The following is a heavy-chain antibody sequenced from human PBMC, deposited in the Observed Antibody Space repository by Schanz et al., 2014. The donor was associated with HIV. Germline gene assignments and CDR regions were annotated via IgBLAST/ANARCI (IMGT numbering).Heavy chain of an antibody. Sequence: EVQLLESGGHLVQPGGSLRLSCAASGLTFSRHAMSWVRQAPGKGLDWVSTISGSDGDTYYADSVKGRFTISRDKSKNTLYLQMNSLRAEDTAVYYCAKPEYDSRGNSQSHFDSWGQGTLVTVSS. D-gene: IGHD3-22*01. CDR1: GLTFSRHA. J-gene: IGHJ4*02. CDR3: AKPEYDSRGNSQSHFDS. V-gene: IGHV3-23*01. CDR2: ISGSDGDT.